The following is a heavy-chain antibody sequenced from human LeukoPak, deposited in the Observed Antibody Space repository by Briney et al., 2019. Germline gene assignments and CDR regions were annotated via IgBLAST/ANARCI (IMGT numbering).Heavy chain of an antibody. D-gene: IGHD4-17*01. CDR2: INHSGST. Sequence: SETLSLTCAVYGGSFSDYYWTWIRQAPGKGLEWIGEINHSGSTNYNPSLKSRVTISVDTSKNQLSLKLRSVTAADTAVYYCAREGRVNYGDYGYFHYYMDVWGKGTTVTISS. J-gene: IGHJ6*03. CDR3: AREGRVNYGDYGYFHYYMDV. CDR1: GGSFSDYY. V-gene: IGHV4-34*01.